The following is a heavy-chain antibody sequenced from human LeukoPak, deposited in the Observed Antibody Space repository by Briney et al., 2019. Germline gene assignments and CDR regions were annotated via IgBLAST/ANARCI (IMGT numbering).Heavy chain of an antibody. V-gene: IGHV1-69*02. D-gene: IGHD4-23*01. CDR1: GGTFSSYT. CDR2: IIPILGIA. CDR3: ARIDYGGNSGTAY. J-gene: IGHJ4*02. Sequence: SAKVSCKASGGTFSSYTISWVRQAPGQGLEWMGRIIPILGIANYAQKFQGRVTITADKSTSTAYMELSSLRSEDTAVYYCARIDYGGNSGTAYWGQGTLVTVSS.